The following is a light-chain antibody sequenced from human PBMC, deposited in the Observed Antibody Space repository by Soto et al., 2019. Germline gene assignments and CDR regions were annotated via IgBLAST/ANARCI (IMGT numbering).Light chain of an antibody. Sequence: EIVLTQSPVTLSLSPGERATSSCRASQSVSSSYLAWYQQKPGQAPRLLIYGASSRATGIPDRFSGSGSGTDFTLTISRLEPEDFAVYYCQQYGSSPTTFGQGTKVDIK. CDR1: QSVSSSY. CDR2: GAS. CDR3: QQYGSSPTT. V-gene: IGKV3-20*01. J-gene: IGKJ1*01.